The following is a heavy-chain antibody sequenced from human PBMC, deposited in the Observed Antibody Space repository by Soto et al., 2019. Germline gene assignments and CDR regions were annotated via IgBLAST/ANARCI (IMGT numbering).Heavy chain of an antibody. J-gene: IGHJ3*02. CDR1: GGSISSGGYY. CDR2: IYYSGIT. V-gene: IGHV4-30-4*01. CDR3: ARINYFAGAFDI. Sequence: KASETMSLTCTVSGGSISSGGYYWSGNCQPPGKGLEWIGYIYYSGITYYNPSLKSRVTISVDTSKNQFSLKLSSVTAADTPAYYCARINYFAGAFDIWGQGTMVTVSS. D-gene: IGHD4-4*01.